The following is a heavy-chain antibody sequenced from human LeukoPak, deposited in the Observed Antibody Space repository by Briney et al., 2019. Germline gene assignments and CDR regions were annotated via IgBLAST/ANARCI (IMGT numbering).Heavy chain of an antibody. D-gene: IGHD2-2*02. V-gene: IGHV4-59*11. CDR1: GGSISSHY. Sequence: SETLSLTCTVSGGSISSHYWSWIRQPPGKGLEWIGYTYFSGSTNYNPSLKSRVTISVDTSRNQFSLKLRSVTAADTAVYYCARAADCGYTSCYMGIDYWGQGTLATVSS. CDR3: ARAADCGYTSCYMGIDY. J-gene: IGHJ4*02. CDR2: TYFSGST.